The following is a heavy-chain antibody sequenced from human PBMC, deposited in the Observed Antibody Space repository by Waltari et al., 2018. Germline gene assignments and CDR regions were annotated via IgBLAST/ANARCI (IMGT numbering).Heavy chain of an antibody. CDR1: GGTFSSHA. D-gene: IGHD3-10*01. CDR2: IIPILGIA. J-gene: IGHJ6*03. CDR3: ARGRSRDVRYYYYYYYMDV. V-gene: IGHV1-69*10. Sequence: QVQLVQSGAEVKKPGSSVKVSCKASGGTFSSHAISWVRQAPGQGLEWMGGIIPILGIANYAQKFQGRVTITADKSTSTAYMELSSLRSEDTAVYYCARGRSRDVRYYYYYYYMDVWGKGTTVTVSS.